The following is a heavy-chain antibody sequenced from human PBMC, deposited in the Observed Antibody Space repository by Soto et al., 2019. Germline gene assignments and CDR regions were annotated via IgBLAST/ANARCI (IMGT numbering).Heavy chain of an antibody. CDR3: ARALSIAARPFDY. CDR2: ICYSGST. Sequence: SETLSLTCTVSGGSISSSYWSWIRQPPGKGLEWIGYICYSGSTNYNPSLKSRVTISVDTSKNQFSLKLSSVTAADTAVYYCARALSIAARPFDYWGQGTLVTDSS. CDR1: GGSISSSY. D-gene: IGHD6-6*01. J-gene: IGHJ4*02. V-gene: IGHV4-59*01.